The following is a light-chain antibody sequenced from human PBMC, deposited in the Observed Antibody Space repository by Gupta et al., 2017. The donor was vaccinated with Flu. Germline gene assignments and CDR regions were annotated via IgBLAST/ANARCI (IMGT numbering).Light chain of an antibody. Sequence: PSFPSASLGDRITFTCRASQKIDSCLGWYQQKPREAPKFLVYVASRLESGVPSRFSGRGSGTEFTLTISSLQREDFATYYCQQLYGYPLTFGGGTEVEI. J-gene: IGKJ4*01. CDR2: VAS. CDR1: QKIDSC. CDR3: QQLYGYPLT. V-gene: IGKV1-9*01.